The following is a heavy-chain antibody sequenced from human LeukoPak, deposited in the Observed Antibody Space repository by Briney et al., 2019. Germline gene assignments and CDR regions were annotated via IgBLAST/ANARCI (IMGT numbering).Heavy chain of an antibody. CDR1: GGTFSSYA. CDR2: IIPIFGIA. J-gene: IGHJ4*02. Sequence: ASVKVSCKASGGTFSSYAISWVRQAPGQGLEWMGRIIPIFGIANYAQKFQGRVTITADKSTSTAYMELSSLRSEDTAVYYCARDSYDSSGYYPAKSDYWGQGTLVTVSS. CDR3: ARDSYDSSGYYPAKSDY. D-gene: IGHD3-22*01. V-gene: IGHV1-69*04.